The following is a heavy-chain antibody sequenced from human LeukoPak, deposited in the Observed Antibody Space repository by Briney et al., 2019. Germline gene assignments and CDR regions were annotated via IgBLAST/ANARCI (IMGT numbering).Heavy chain of an antibody. J-gene: IGHJ6*02. CDR2: IYYSGST. CDR1: GGSVSSGSYY. D-gene: IGHD1-26*01. V-gene: IGHV4-61*01. CDR3: ARGIVGATHDSYYYYGMDV. Sequence: PTETLSLTRTVSGGSVSSGSYYWSWIRQPPGKGLEWIGYIYYSGSTNYNPSLKSRVTISVDTSKNQFSLKLSSVTAADTAVYYCARGIVGATHDSYYYYGMDVWGQGTTVTVSS.